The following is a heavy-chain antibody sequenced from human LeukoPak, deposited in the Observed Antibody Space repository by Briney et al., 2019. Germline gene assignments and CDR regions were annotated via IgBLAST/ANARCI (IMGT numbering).Heavy chain of an antibody. D-gene: IGHD6-13*01. CDR1: GGSLSSGGYY. J-gene: IGHJ5*02. CDR3: ARDKGYSSSWESPNWFDP. V-gene: IGHV4-31*03. CDR2: IYYIGST. Sequence: SQTLSLTCTVSGGSLSSGGYYWSWVRQHPGTGLEWVGYIYYIGSTYYNPSLKSRVTISVDTSKNQFSLKLSSVTAADTAVYYCARDKGYSSSWESPNWFDPWGQGTLVTVSS.